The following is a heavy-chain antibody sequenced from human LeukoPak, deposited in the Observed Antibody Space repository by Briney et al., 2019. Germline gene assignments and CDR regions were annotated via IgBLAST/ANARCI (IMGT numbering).Heavy chain of an antibody. CDR3: ARDGGSAWFLDY. Sequence: GGSLRLSCAASGFTFSDNYMSWIRQAPGKGLEWVSYISSSGNTTYNADSVKGRFSITRDNAKNSLYLQTNSLRAEDTAVYYCARDGGSAWFLDYWGQGTLVTVSS. J-gene: IGHJ4*02. CDR1: GFTFSDNY. D-gene: IGHD6-19*01. CDR2: ISSSGNTT. V-gene: IGHV3-11*04.